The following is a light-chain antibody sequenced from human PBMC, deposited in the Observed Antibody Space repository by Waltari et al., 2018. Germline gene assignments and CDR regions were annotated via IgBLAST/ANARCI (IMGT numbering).Light chain of an antibody. CDR1: QSLVHSDGNTY. J-gene: IGKJ4*01. Sequence: EIVMTQTPLSSPVTLGQPASISCRSSQSLVHSDGNTYLSWLHQRPGQPPRLLIYQVSNRVYGVPDRVSGSGAGTDFTLKISRVTAEDVGIYYCMQSTQFRTFGGGT. CDR2: QVS. V-gene: IGKV2-24*01. CDR3: MQSTQFRT.